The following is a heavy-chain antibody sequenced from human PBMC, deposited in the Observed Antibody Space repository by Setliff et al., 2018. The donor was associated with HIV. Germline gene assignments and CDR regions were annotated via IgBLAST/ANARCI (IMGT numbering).Heavy chain of an antibody. CDR1: GYSISSGYH. CDR3: ARGGGYDRSGYYPFDY. D-gene: IGHD3-22*01. CDR2: IYYSGTT. Sequence: PSETLSLTCAVSGYSISSGYHWGWIRQAPGKGLEWIGSIYYSGTTYYNPSLRGRVTISVDRSRNQFSLKLSSVTAADTAVYYCARGGGYDRSGYYPFDYWGQGTPVTVSS. J-gene: IGHJ4*02. V-gene: IGHV4-38-2*01.